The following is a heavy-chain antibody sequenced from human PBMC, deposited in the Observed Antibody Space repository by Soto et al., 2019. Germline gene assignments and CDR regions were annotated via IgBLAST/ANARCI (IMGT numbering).Heavy chain of an antibody. CDR1: GFSLRTYG. V-gene: IGHV3-30*02. CDR2: IRYDGTKK. J-gene: IGHJ5*02. Sequence: GGSLRLSCAASGFSLRTYGMQWLRRAPGKGLEWVAFIRYDGTKKFYANSVKGRSTISKDNSNNILYLQMSGLRAEDTAVYYCARDVVTAVAGSVNWFDPWGQGTLVTVSS. D-gene: IGHD6-19*01. CDR3: ARDVVTAVAGSVNWFDP.